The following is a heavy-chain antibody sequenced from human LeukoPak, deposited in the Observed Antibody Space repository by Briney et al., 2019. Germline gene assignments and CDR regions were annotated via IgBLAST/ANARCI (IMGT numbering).Heavy chain of an antibody. J-gene: IGHJ3*02. Sequence: ASVKVSCKASGYSFASYGISWVRQAPGQGLKWMGWVSGYDSRTNYAQNLKGRVTVTAETSTSTVYMELRGLGSDDTAIYYCARDYYNDYEDTFDIWGQGTMVTVSS. D-gene: IGHD4-11*01. CDR1: GYSFASYG. CDR3: ARDYYNDYEDTFDI. V-gene: IGHV1-18*01. CDR2: VSGYDSRT.